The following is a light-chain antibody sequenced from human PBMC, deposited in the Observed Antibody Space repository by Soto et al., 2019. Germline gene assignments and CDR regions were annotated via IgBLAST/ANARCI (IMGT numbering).Light chain of an antibody. CDR2: GNS. CDR1: SSNIGAGYD. CDR3: QSYDSSLSGVV. V-gene: IGLV1-40*01. J-gene: IGLJ2*01. Sequence: QPVLTQPPSVSGAPGQRVTISCTGSSSNIGAGYDVHWYQQLPGTAPKLLIYGNSNRPSGVPDRFSGSKSGTSASLAITGLQAEDEADYYCQSYDSSLSGVVFGGGTKLNRP.